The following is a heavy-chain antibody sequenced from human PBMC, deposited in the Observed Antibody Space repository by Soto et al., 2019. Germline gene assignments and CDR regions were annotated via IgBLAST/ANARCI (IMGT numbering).Heavy chain of an antibody. D-gene: IGHD3-9*01. CDR1: GFSLTNTGVT. J-gene: IGHJ5*01. Sequence: SVPTLVNPTQTLTLTCTFSGFSLTNTGVTVGWIRQPPGKALEWLALMYWHDDKRYNPSLRNRLTIAKDTSKNRVVLTLANVGPVDTATYFCAHSHFEILTGPFDSWGRGTRVSVSS. V-gene: IGHV2-5*01. CDR3: AHSHFEILTGPFDS. CDR2: MYWHDDK.